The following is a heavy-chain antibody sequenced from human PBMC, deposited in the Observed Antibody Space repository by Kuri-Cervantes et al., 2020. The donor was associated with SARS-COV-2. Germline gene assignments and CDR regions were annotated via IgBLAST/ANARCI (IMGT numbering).Heavy chain of an antibody. V-gene: IGHV3-30*02. Sequence: GGSLRLSCAASGFIFSNYGMHWVRQAPGKGPEWVAFIRYDRDNKYYADSVKGRFTISRDNAKNSLYLQMNSLRAEDTAVYYCARDAQLVDAFDIWGQGTMVTVSS. CDR1: GFIFSNYG. D-gene: IGHD6-13*01. J-gene: IGHJ3*02. CDR3: ARDAQLVDAFDI. CDR2: IRYDRDNK.